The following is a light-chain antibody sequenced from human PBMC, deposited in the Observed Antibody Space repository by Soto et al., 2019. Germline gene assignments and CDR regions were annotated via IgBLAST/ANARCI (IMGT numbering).Light chain of an antibody. J-gene: IGLJ1*01. CDR2: GNS. Sequence: QSVLTQPPSVSGAPGQRVTISCTGSSSNIGAGYDVHWYQQVPGTAPKLLIYGNSNRPSGVPDRFSGSKSGTSASLAITGLQAEDEADYYCQSYDSSLYVFGTGTKLTV. CDR3: QSYDSSLYV. CDR1: SSNIGAGYD. V-gene: IGLV1-40*01.